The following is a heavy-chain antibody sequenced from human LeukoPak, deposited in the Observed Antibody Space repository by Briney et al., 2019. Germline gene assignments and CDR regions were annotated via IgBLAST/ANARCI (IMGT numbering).Heavy chain of an antibody. CDR1: GGSFSGYY. Sequence: PSETLSLTCAVYGGSFSGYYWSWIRQPPGEGLEWIGEVNHSGSTNYNPSLKSRVTISVDTSKNQFSLKLSSVTAADTAVYYCARGYDFWSGYFVNWFDPWGQGTLVTVSS. CDR3: ARGYDFWSGYFVNWFDP. D-gene: IGHD3-3*01. V-gene: IGHV4-34*01. CDR2: VNHSGST. J-gene: IGHJ5*02.